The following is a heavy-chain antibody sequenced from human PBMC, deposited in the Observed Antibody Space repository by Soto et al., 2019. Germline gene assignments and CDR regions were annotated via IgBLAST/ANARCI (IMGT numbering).Heavy chain of an antibody. J-gene: IGHJ6*02. CDR3: AKEKRGSSSAGYYYYYGMDV. CDR2: ISYDGSNK. D-gene: IGHD6-6*01. CDR1: GFTFSSYG. Sequence: LRLSCAASGFTFSSYGMHWVRQSPGKGLEWVAVISYDGSNKYYADSVKGRFTISRDNSKNTLYLQMNSLRAEDTAVYYCAKEKRGSSSAGYYYYYGMDVWGQGTTVTVSS. V-gene: IGHV3-30*18.